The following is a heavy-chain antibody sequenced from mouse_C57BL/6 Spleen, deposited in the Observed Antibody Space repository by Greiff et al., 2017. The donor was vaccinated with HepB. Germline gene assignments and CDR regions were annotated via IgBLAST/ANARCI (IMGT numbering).Heavy chain of an antibody. Sequence: QVQLQQPGAELVKPGASVKLSCKASGYTFTSYWMHWVKQRPGQGLEWIGMIHPNSGSTNYNEKFKSKATLTVDKSSSTAYMQLSSLTSEDSAVYYCARHGSSSYYFDYWGQGTTLTVSS. CDR1: GYTFTSYW. CDR2: IHPNSGST. D-gene: IGHD1-1*01. J-gene: IGHJ2*01. V-gene: IGHV1-64*01. CDR3: ARHGSSSYYFDY.